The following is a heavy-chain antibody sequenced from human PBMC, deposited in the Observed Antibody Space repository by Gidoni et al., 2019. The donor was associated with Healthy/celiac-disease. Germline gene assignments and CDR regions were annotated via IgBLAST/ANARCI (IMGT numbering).Heavy chain of an antibody. CDR3: ARVPDSSGYFHFDY. D-gene: IGHD3-22*01. CDR2: IYYSGST. J-gene: IGHJ4*02. Sequence: QLQLQESGPGLVKPSETLSLTCPVSGGSISSSSYYWGWIRQPPGKGLEWIGSIYYSGSTYYNPSLKSRVTISVDTSKNQFSLKLSSVTAADTAVYYCARVPDSSGYFHFDYWGQGTLVTVSS. V-gene: IGHV4-39*07. CDR1: GGSISSSSYY.